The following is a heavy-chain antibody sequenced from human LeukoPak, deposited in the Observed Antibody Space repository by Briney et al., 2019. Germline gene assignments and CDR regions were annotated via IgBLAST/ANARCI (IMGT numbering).Heavy chain of an antibody. CDR2: IYYSGST. Sequence: KPSETLSLTCTVSGGSISSYYWSWIRQPPGKGLEWIGYIYYSGSTNYNPSLKSRVTISVDTSKNQFSLKLSSVTAADTAVYYCARFAPVGAFDYWGQGTLVTVSS. V-gene: IGHV4-59*01. CDR3: ARFAPVGAFDY. CDR1: GGSISSYY. J-gene: IGHJ4*02. D-gene: IGHD4-17*01.